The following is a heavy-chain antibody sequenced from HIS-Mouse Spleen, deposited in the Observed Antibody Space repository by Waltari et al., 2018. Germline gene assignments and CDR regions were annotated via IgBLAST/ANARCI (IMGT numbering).Heavy chain of an antibody. CDR1: GFPFSSYG. V-gene: IGHV3-30*18. CDR2: ISYDGSNK. J-gene: IGHJ4*02. CDR3: AKDKHHAFDY. Sequence: QLQLVESGGGVVQPGRSLRLSCAASGFPFSSYGMHWVRQAPGKGLEWVAVISYDGSNKYYADSVKGRFTISRDNSKNTLYLQMNSLRAEDTAVYYCAKDKHHAFDYWGQGTLVTVAS.